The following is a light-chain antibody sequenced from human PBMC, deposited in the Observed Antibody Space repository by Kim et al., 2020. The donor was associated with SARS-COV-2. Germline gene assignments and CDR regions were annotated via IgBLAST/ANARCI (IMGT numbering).Light chain of an antibody. J-gene: IGKJ1*01. V-gene: IGKV3-20*01. CDR2: GAA. CDR3: QQYSSSPAT. CDR1: GGVRRNE. Sequence: RASGGVRRNEWGGEGERPGGARGVRVCGAAGSGGGGADVFSGSGSGTDFTLTITRLEPEDFAVYYCQQYSSSPATFGQGTKVDIK.